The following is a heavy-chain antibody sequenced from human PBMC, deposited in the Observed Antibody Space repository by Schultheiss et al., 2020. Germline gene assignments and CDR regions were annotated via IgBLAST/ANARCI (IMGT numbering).Heavy chain of an antibody. CDR1: GFTFSSYS. Sequence: GGSLRLSCAASGFTFSSYSMNWVCQAPEKGLEWVADIKCDGSEKYYVDSVKGRFTISRDNSKNTLYLQMNSLRAEDTAVYYCARALEDYYYYGMDVWGQGTTVTVSS. V-gene: IGHV3-52*01. CDR3: ARALEDYYYYGMDV. J-gene: IGHJ6*02. CDR2: IKCDGSEK. D-gene: IGHD3-3*01.